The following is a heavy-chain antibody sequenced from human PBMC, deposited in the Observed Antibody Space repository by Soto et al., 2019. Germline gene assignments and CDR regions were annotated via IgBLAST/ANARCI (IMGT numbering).Heavy chain of an antibody. D-gene: IGHD2-8*01. J-gene: IGHJ5*02. CDR2: IKSKTDAGTA. V-gene: IGHV3-15*01. Sequence: GWSLRLSCSASVFTCSNAWMSWFRQAPGKGLEWVGRIKSKTDAGTADYAAPVRGRFTISRDDSKNTLYLQMNSLKAEDTAVYFCTRDRDCSNGVCYTSWFDPWGQGTRVTVS. CDR1: VFTCSNAW. CDR3: TRDRDCSNGVCYTSWFDP.